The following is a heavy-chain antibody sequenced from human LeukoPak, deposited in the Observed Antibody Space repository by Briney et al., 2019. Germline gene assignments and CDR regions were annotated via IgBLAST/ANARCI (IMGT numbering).Heavy chain of an antibody. J-gene: IGHJ4*02. V-gene: IGHV3-30*04. CDR2: LSYDARNK. D-gene: IGHD2-15*01. Sequence: QSGGSLRLSCAASGFTFSNYAMHWVRQAPGKGLEWMSVLSYDARNKYFADSVKGRFTISRDNSKNTLYLQMNSLRAEDTAVYYCVALPGIVVVVGATDTIDYWGQGTLVTVSS. CDR3: VALPGIVVVVGATDTIDY. CDR1: GFTFSNYA.